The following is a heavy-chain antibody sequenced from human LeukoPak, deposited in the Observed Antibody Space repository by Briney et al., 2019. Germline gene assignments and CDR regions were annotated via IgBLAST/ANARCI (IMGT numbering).Heavy chain of an antibody. J-gene: IGHJ3*01. CDR3: AKDRHYGVEGRAFDF. D-gene: IGHD4/OR15-4a*01. CDR1: GFTFDDYA. CDR2: ISWNSGSI. Sequence: GRSLRLSCAASGFTFDDYAMHWVRQAPGKGLEWVSGISWNSGSIGYADSVKGRFTISRDNAKNSLYLQMNSLRAEDTALYYCAKDRHYGVEGRAFDFWGQGTMVTVSS. V-gene: IGHV3-9*01.